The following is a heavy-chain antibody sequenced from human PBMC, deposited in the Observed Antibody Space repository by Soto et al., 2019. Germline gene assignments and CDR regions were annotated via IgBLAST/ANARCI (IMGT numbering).Heavy chain of an antibody. D-gene: IGHD3-10*01. CDR2: IYYSGST. Sequence: SETLSLTCTVSGGSISSSSYYWGWIRQPPGKGLEWIGSIYYSGSTYYNPSLKSRVTISVDSSKNQFSLKLSSVTAADTAVYYCARLWFGELYWFDPWGQGTLVTVSS. CDR3: ARLWFGELYWFDP. CDR1: GGSISSSSYY. J-gene: IGHJ5*02. V-gene: IGHV4-39*01.